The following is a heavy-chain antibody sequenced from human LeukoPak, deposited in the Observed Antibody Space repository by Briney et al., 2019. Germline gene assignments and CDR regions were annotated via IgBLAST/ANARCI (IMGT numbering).Heavy chain of an antibody. CDR2: INSDGSST. V-gene: IGHV3-74*01. D-gene: IGHD3-10*01. CDR1: GFTFSSYW. Sequence: PGGSLRLSCAASGFTFSSYWMHWVRQAREKGLVWVSCINSDGSSTSYADSVKGRFTISRDNAKNTLYLQMNSLRAEDTAVYYCARLSPSIDYYGSGSYYSLPYYSYYGMDVWGQGTTVTVSS. J-gene: IGHJ6*02. CDR3: ARLSPSIDYYGSGSYYSLPYYSYYGMDV.